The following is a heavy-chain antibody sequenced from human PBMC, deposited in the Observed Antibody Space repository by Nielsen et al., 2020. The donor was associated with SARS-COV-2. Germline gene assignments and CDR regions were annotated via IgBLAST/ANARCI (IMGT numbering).Heavy chain of an antibody. CDR3: ARDILEDIVVVVAATPYYGMDV. Sequence: GGSLRLSCAASGFTFSNYALHWVRQAPGKGLEWVAIISYEGRTKYNADSVKGRFIISRHNSQNTLYLQMNSLRVEDTAVYYCARDILEDIVVVVAATPYYGMDVWGQGTTVTVSS. V-gene: IGHV3-30*04. D-gene: IGHD2-15*01. CDR1: GFTFSNYA. J-gene: IGHJ6*02. CDR2: ISYEGRTK.